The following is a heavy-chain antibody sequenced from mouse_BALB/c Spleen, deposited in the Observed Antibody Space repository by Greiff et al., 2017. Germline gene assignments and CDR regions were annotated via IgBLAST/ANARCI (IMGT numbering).Heavy chain of an antibody. CDR3: ARRGPGGLFDY. V-gene: IGHV1-85*01. Sequence: VQLQQSGAELVKPGASVKLSCKASGYTFTSYDINWVRQRPEQGLEWIGWICPGDGSTKYNEKFKGKATLTTDKSSSTAYMQLSRLTSEDSAVYFCARRGPGGLFDYWGQGTTLTVSS. J-gene: IGHJ2*01. CDR1: GYTFTSYD. CDR2: ICPGDGST.